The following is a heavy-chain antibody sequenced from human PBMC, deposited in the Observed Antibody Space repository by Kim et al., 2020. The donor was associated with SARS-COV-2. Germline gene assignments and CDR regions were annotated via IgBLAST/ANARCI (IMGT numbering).Heavy chain of an antibody. D-gene: IGHD3-22*01. V-gene: IGHV3-23*01. Sequence: GESLRLSCEVSGFIFSDYAMSWVRQAPGKGLEWVSIISGSGDDTHYADSVKGRFTVSRDNSKNTLHLQMNSLRADDTAVYYCARAPRVVTHYFNYWGQGT. CDR1: GFIFSDYA. J-gene: IGHJ4*02. CDR3: ARAPRVVTHYFNY. CDR2: ISGSGDDT.